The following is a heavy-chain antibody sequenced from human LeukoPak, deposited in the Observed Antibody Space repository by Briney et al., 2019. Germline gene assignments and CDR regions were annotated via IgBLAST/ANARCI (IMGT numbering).Heavy chain of an antibody. Sequence: ASVKVSCKASGYTFTGYYMHWVRQAPGQGLEWMGWINPNSGGTNYAQKFQGRVTMTSDTSISTAYMELSRLRSDDTVVYYCARERDILAGYYDYWGQGTLVTVSS. CDR1: GYTFTGYY. D-gene: IGHD3-9*01. J-gene: IGHJ4*02. CDR3: ARERDILAGYYDY. V-gene: IGHV1-2*02. CDR2: INPNSGGT.